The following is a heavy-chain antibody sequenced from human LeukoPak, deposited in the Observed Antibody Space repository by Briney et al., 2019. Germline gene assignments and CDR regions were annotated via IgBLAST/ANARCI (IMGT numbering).Heavy chain of an antibody. V-gene: IGHV3-30-3*01. J-gene: IGHJ1*01. D-gene: IGHD1-26*01. CDR3: VRGSVTYSGGYFQH. CDR1: GFPFSSFV. Sequence: QPGGPLRPSFAASGFPFSSFVMHWVGQPPAKGRDGVALITYDGSNKYYADSVRGRFTITRDNSKNTLDLQMNALRAEDTAVYYCVRGSVTYSGGYFQHWGQGTLVTVSS. CDR2: ITYDGSNK.